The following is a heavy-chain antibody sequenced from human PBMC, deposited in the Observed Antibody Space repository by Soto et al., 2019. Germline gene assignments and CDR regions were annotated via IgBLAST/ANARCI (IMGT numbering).Heavy chain of an antibody. J-gene: IGHJ4*02. D-gene: IGHD6-19*01. CDR1: GGSISSSSYY. V-gene: IGHV4-39*01. CDR3: ATLEQWLAAV. Sequence: QLQLQESGPGLVKPSETLSLTCSVSGGSISSSSYYWGWIRQPPGKGLEWIGSIYYSGSTYYNPSLKSRVTISVDTSKNQFSLKLSSVTAADTAVYYCATLEQWLAAVWGQGTLVTVSS. CDR2: IYYSGST.